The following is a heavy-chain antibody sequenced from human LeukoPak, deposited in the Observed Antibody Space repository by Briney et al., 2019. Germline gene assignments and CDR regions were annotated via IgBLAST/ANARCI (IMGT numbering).Heavy chain of an antibody. CDR2: IGTAGDT. V-gene: IGHV3-13*01. CDR3: ARGSSVEGYFQH. CDR1: GFTFSSYD. J-gene: IGHJ1*01. D-gene: IGHD4-23*01. Sequence: GESLRLSCAASGFTFSSYDMHWVRQATGKGLEWVSAIGTAGDTYYPGSVKGRFTISRENAKNSLYLQMNSLRAGDTAVYYCARGSSVEGYFQHWGQGTLVTVSS.